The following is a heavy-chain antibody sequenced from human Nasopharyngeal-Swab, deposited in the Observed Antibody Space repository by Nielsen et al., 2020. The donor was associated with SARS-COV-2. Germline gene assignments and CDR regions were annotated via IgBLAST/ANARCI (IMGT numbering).Heavy chain of an antibody. Sequence: WVRQAPGQGLEWMGWMNPNSGNTGYAQKFQGRVTMTRNTSISTAYMELSSLRSEDTAVYYCARAGKRKRWGKSLYYFDYWGQGTLVTVSS. J-gene: IGHJ4*02. CDR3: ARAGKRKRWGKSLYYFDY. CDR2: MNPNSGNT. V-gene: IGHV1-8*01. D-gene: IGHD3-16*01.